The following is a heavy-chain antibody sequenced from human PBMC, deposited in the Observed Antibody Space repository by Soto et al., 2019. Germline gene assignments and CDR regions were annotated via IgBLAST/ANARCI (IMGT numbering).Heavy chain of an antibody. D-gene: IGHD3-22*01. Sequence: GASVKVSCKASGYTFTGYYMHWVRQAPGQGLEWMGWINPNSGGTNYAQKFQGWVTMTRDTSISTAYMELSRLRSDDTAVYDCARDRQRITIIIVADRLGMDVWGQGTTVTVYS. V-gene: IGHV1-2*04. CDR3: ARDRQRITIIIVADRLGMDV. J-gene: IGHJ6*02. CDR1: GYTFTGYY. CDR2: INPNSGGT.